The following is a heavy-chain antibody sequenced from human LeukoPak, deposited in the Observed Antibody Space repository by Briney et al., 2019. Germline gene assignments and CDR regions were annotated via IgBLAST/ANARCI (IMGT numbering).Heavy chain of an antibody. CDR1: GGSISSYY. CDR2: IYYSGST. J-gene: IGHJ6*02. V-gene: IGHV4-59*08. D-gene: IGHD6-19*01. CDR3: ARHLTSIAVYYYYYGMDV. Sequence: SETLSLTCTVSGGSISSYYWSWIRQPPGKGLEWIGYIYYSGSTNYNPSLKSRVTISVDTSKNQFSLKLSSVTAADTAVYYCARHLTSIAVYYYYYGMDVWGQGTTVTVSS.